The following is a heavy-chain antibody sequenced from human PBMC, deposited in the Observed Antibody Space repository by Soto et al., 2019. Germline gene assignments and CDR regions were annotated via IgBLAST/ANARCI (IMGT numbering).Heavy chain of an antibody. CDR3: ARDRVQIQLWLTDYYGMDV. V-gene: IGHV3-48*02. J-gene: IGHJ6*02. CDR1: GFTFSSYS. CDR2: ISSSSSTI. D-gene: IGHD5-18*01. Sequence: GGSLRLSCAASGFTFSSYSMNWVRQAPGKGLEWVSYISSSSSTIYYADSVKGRFTISRDNAKNSLYLQMNSLRDEDTAMYYCARDRVQIQLWLTDYYGMDVWGQGTTVTVSS.